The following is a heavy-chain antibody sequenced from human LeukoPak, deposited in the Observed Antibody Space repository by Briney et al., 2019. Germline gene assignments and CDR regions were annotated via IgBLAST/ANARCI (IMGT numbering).Heavy chain of an antibody. V-gene: IGHV4-34*01. CDR3: ARGLYCSDY. J-gene: IGHJ4*02. CDR2: INHSGST. CDR1: GGSFSGYY. Sequence: SETLSLTCAVYGGSFSGYYWSWIRQPPGKGLEWIGEINHSGSTNYNPSLKSRVTISVDTSKNQFSLKLSSVTAADTAVYYCARGLYCSDYWGQGTLVTVSS.